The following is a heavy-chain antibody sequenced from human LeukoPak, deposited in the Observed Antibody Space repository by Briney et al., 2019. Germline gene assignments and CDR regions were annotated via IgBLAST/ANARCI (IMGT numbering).Heavy chain of an antibody. CDR2: IKQDGSKK. V-gene: IGHV3-7*05. Sequence: GGSLRLSCAASGLTFSSYWMRWVRQAPGKWLEWAANIKQDGSKKSYVDSVKGRFTIHRDNDKNSLYLPMNSLRAEDTAVYYCARDFSYIAARPDYWGQGTLVTVSS. D-gene: IGHD6-6*01. CDR1: GLTFSSYW. J-gene: IGHJ4*02. CDR3: ARDFSYIAARPDY.